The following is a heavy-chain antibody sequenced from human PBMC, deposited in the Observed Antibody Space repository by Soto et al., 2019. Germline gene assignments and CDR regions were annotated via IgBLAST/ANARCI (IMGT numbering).Heavy chain of an antibody. CDR2: ISSGSSDT. V-gene: IGHV3-21*01. J-gene: IGHJ4*02. Sequence: PGGSLRLSCVASGFTFSNSNMNWVRPVPGKGLEWVASISSGSSDTWYADSVKGRFIISRDNAQNSLFLQMNTLRPEDTAMYYCARVAYRGPGTQVTVSS. CDR1: GFTFSNSN. CDR3: ARVAY.